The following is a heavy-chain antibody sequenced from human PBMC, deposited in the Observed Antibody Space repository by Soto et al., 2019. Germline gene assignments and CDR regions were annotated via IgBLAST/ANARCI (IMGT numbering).Heavy chain of an antibody. CDR3: ARGEDYGTSDYFDY. Sequence: ESVGGVVQPGRSLRLSCAASGFSFSSYAMYWVRQPPGKGLEWVAFISYDGDNKYYADSLKGRFTISRDNSKNTLYLQVNSLRAEDTALYYCARGEDYGTSDYFDYWGPGTLVTVSS. CDR1: GFSFSSYA. J-gene: IGHJ4*02. D-gene: IGHD3-16*01. CDR2: ISYDGDNK. V-gene: IGHV3-30-3*01.